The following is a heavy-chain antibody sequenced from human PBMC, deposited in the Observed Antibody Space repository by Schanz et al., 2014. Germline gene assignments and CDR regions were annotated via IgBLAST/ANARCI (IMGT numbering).Heavy chain of an antibody. D-gene: IGHD3-10*01. CDR1: GYTFTSYS. J-gene: IGHJ4*02. V-gene: IGHV1-18*04. Sequence: QVQLVQSGAEVKKPGASVKVSCKASGYTFTSYSMHWVRQAPGQGLEWVGWISPYTGNTHYFDKMEGRVTMTTDTSTSTAYMELRSLRSDDTAVYYCGRGFSRSYIDFWGQGTLITVSS. CDR3: GRGFSRSYIDF. CDR2: ISPYTGNT.